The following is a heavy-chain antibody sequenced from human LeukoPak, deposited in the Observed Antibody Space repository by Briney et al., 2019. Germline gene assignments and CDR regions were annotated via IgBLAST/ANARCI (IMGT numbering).Heavy chain of an antibody. V-gene: IGHV1-46*01. J-gene: IGHJ4*02. CDR3: AREIEAVAGIRERFDY. CDR1: GGTFSSYA. CDR2: INPSGGST. Sequence: GSSVKVSCKASGGTFSSYAISWVRQAPGQGLEWMGIINPSGGSTSYAQKFQGRVTMTRDTSTSTVYMELSSLRSEDTAVYYCAREIEAVAGIRERFDYRGQGTLVTVSS. D-gene: IGHD6-19*01.